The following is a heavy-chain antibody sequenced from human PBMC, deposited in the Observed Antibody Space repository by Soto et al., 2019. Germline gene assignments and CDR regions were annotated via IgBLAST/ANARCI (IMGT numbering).Heavy chain of an antibody. CDR1: GGSISSSSYY. D-gene: IGHD2-2*01. V-gene: IGHV4-39*01. CDR3: ARRVIVVVPAAYFDY. CDR2: IYYSGST. J-gene: IGHJ4*02. Sequence: PSETLSLTCTVSGGSISSSSYYWGWIRQPPGKGLEWIGSIYYSGSTYYNPSLKSRVTISVDTSKNQFSLKLSSVTAADTAVYYCARRVIVVVPAAYFDYWGQGTLVTVSS.